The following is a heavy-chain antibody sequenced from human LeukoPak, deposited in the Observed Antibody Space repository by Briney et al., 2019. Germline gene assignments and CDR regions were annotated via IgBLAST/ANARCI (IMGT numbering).Heavy chain of an antibody. CDR3: VKDRGGSPFYGMDV. V-gene: IGHV3-23*01. Sequence: GGSLRLSCAGSGFTYSSYAMSWVRQAPGKGLEWVSTISGSGGAGTYYADSVKGRFTVSRDNSRNTLYLAMNSLRAEDTAVYYCVKDRGGSPFYGMDVWGQGTTVTVSS. CDR1: GFTYSSYA. D-gene: IGHD1-26*01. CDR2: ISGSGGAGT. J-gene: IGHJ6*02.